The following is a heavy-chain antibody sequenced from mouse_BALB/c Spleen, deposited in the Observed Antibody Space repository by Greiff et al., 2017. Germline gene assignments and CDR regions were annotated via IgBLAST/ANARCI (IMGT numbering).Heavy chain of an antibody. CDR3: ARPWGYDEETAWFAY. J-gene: IGHJ3*01. CDR2: ISSGGSYT. Sequence: EVQRVESGGDLVKPGGSLKLSCAASGFTFSSYGMSWVRQTPDKRLEWVATISSGGSYTYYPDSVKGRFTISRDNAKNTLYLQMSSLKSEDTAMYYCARPWGYDEETAWFAYWGQGTLVTVSA. CDR1: GFTFSSYG. D-gene: IGHD2-2*01. V-gene: IGHV5-6*01.